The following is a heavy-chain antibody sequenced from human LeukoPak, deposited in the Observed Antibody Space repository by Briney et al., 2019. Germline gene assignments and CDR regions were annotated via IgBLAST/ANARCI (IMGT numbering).Heavy chain of an antibody. Sequence: PSETLSLTCTVSGGSISSGGHYRTWIRQHPGKGLEWIAYIYHTGTTYYNPSLKSRVNISVDTSKNQFSLKLSSVTAADTAVYYCARSPDDAFDIWGQGTMVTVSS. CDR1: GGSISSGGHY. J-gene: IGHJ3*02. V-gene: IGHV4-31*03. CDR2: IYHTGTT. CDR3: ARSPDDAFDI.